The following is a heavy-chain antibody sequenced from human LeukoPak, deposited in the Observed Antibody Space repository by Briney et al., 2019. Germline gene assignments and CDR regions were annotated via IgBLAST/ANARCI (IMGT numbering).Heavy chain of an antibody. D-gene: IGHD2-21*02. J-gene: IGHJ4*02. CDR3: ARADCSSQSYPYYLDY. Sequence: QTLSLTCAISGDSVSNKIVAWNWIRQSPARGLEWLGRTFGGSKWFRQYSRSLQSRLTIHAHTSKNQFPLQLTSVTPEDTAIYHCARADCSSQSYPYYLDYWGQGILVTVSS. CDR2: TFGGSKWFR. CDR1: GDSVSNKIVA. V-gene: IGHV6-1*01.